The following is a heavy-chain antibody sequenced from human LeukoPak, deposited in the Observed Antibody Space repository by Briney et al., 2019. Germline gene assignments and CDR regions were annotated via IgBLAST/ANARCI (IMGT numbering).Heavy chain of an antibody. D-gene: IGHD2-21*01. CDR2: IYHSGST. Sequence: PSETLSLTCAVSGYSISSGYYWGWIRQPPGNGLEWIGSIYHSGSTYYNPSLKSRVTISVDTSKNQFSLKLSSVTAADTAVYYCARQGSDRYSDYWGQGTLVTVSS. V-gene: IGHV4-38-2*01. CDR1: GYSISSGYY. J-gene: IGHJ4*02. CDR3: ARQGSDRYSDY.